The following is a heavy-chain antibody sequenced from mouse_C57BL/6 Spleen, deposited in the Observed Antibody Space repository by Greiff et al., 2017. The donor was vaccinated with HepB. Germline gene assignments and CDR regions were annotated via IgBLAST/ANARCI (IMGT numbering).Heavy chain of an antibody. V-gene: IGHV5-6*01. CDR2: ISSGGSYT. CDR1: GFTFSSYG. CDR3: ARHYGYDAEYYFDY. D-gene: IGHD2-2*01. Sequence: EVKLMESGGDLVKPGGSLKLSCAASGFTFSSYGMSWVRQTPDKRLEWVATISSGGSYTYYPDSVKGRSTISRDNAKNTLYLQMSSLKSEDTAMYYCARHYGYDAEYYFDYWGQGTTLTVSS. J-gene: IGHJ2*01.